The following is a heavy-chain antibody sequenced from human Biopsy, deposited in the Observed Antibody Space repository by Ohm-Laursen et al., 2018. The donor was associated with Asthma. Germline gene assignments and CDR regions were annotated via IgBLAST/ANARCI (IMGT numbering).Heavy chain of an antibody. Sequence: GTLSLTCSVSGASVSTPNYWAWIRQPPGKRLEWVGSVYYTGNTYYNQSLKSRLSLSVDTSRSQFSLRLRSVTAADTAVYFCARHWSGNGWQDMYNYFDPWGRGTLVTVSS. J-gene: IGHJ5*02. CDR2: VYYTGNT. CDR3: ARHWSGNGWQDMYNYFDP. V-gene: IGHV4-39*01. CDR1: GASVSTPNY. D-gene: IGHD6-19*01.